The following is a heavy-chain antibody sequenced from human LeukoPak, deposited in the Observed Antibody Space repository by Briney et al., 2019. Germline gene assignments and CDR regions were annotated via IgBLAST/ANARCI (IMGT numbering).Heavy chain of an antibody. J-gene: IGHJ6*02. V-gene: IGHV4-59*11. Sequence: PSETLSLTCTVSGASISGHYWTWIRQPPGKRLERIGHIHYSGKADYNPSLRSRINISVDMSKNQMCLKVNSVTAADTAVYYCARFGVDYDMDVWGQGTTVTVS. CDR3: ARFGVDYDMDV. D-gene: IGHD3-16*01. CDR1: GASISGHY. CDR2: IHYSGKA.